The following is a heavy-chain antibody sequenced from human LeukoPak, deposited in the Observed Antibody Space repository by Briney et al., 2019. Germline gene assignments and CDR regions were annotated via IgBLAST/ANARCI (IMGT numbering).Heavy chain of an antibody. V-gene: IGHV1-69*13. CDR3: ARGKDGYNYYFDY. CDR1: GGTFSSYA. J-gene: IGHJ4*02. CDR2: IIPIFGTA. Sequence: SVKVSCKASGGTFSSYAISWVRQAPGQGLEWMGGIIPIFGTANYAQKFQGRVSITADESTSTAYMELSSLRSEDTAVYYCARGKDGYNYYFDYWGQGTLVTVSS. D-gene: IGHD5-24*01.